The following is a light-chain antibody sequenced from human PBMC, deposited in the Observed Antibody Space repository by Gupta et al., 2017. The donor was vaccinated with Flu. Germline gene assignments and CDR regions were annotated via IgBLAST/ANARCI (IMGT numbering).Light chain of an antibody. Sequence: DIVMTQSPDSLAVSLGERATINCMSSQSVLYSSNNKNYLAWFQQKPGQPPKLLIYWASTQESGVPDRFSGSGSGTDFTLTISSLQAEDVAVYYCLQYYTTPWTFGPGTKVEIK. CDR3: LQYYTTPWT. CDR1: QSVLYSSNNKNY. CDR2: WAS. J-gene: IGKJ1*01. V-gene: IGKV4-1*01.